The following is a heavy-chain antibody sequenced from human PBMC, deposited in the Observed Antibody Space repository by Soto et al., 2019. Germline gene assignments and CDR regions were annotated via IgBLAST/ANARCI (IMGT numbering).Heavy chain of an antibody. CDR2: ITDTGIYT. J-gene: IGHJ5*02. D-gene: IGHD3-10*01. V-gene: IGHV3-23*01. CDR1: GFTFSSYP. Sequence: GGSLRLSCAASGFTFSSYPMTWVRQPPGKGLEWVSSITDTGIYTYYAESVKGRFTVSRDNSKSTLYLHMNSLRAEDTALYYCAKLSPTEGSGSWGQGTLVTVSS. CDR3: AKLSPTEGSGS.